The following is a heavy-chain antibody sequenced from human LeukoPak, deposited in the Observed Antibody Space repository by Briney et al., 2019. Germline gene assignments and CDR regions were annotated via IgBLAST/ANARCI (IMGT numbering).Heavy chain of an antibody. CDR3: ARGKKVVGATMFY. D-gene: IGHD1-26*01. CDR2: IIPIFGTA. J-gene: IGHJ4*02. V-gene: IGHV1-69*13. Sequence: RWASVKVSCKASGGTFSSYAISWVRQAPGQGLEWMGGIIPIFGTANYAQKFQGRVTITADESTSTAYMELSSLRSEDTAVYYCARGKKVVGATMFYWGQGTLVTVSS. CDR1: GGTFSSYA.